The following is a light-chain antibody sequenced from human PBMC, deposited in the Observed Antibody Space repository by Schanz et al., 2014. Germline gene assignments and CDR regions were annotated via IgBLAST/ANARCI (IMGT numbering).Light chain of an antibody. Sequence: QSVLTQPASVSGSPGQWITISCTGTSSDVGGYNYVSWFQQHAGKAPKVMIYDVSNRPSGVSNRFTGSKSDNTATLTISGLQAEDEADYYCCSYAGTTTVNWVFGGGTKLTVL. J-gene: IGLJ3*02. CDR3: CSYAGTTTVNWV. CDR2: DVS. CDR1: SSDVGGYNY. V-gene: IGLV2-14*01.